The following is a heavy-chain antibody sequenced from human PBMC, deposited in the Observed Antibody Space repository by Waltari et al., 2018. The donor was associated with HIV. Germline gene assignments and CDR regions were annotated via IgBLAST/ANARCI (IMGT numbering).Heavy chain of an antibody. Sequence: QVQLQESGPGVVQPSETLSITCTVAESSITSSYWRWTRQPPGRGLEWIGYISYSGSTTYNPTLKTRVTISRDTSTNQFSLRLTSVTAADTAVYYCARDQVYSGNSPGRVGMDVWGQGTTVTVSS. V-gene: IGHV4-59*01. CDR1: ESSITSSY. J-gene: IGHJ6*02. D-gene: IGHD1-26*01. CDR3: ARDQVYSGNSPGRVGMDV. CDR2: ISYSGST.